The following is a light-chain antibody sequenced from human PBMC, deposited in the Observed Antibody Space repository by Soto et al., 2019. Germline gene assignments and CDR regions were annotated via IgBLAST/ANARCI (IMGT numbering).Light chain of an antibody. Sequence: QSVLTQPPLLSGTPGQTVTISCFGSRSNIGSSIVHWYQQLPGAAPKHLIYMNNQRPSGIPDRFSGSKSGTSASLVISGLRSEDEADYYCVAWDDNLSARVFGGGTKVTVL. J-gene: IGLJ3*02. CDR1: RSNIGSSI. CDR2: MNN. V-gene: IGLV1-47*01. CDR3: VAWDDNLSARV.